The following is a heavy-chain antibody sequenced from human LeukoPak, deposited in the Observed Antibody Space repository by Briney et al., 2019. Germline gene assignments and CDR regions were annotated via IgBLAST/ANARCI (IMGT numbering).Heavy chain of an antibody. CDR3: ARGGLTIFGVVNYMDV. Sequence: KPGGSLRLSCAASGFTFSSYSMNWVRQAPGKGLEWVSSISSSSSYIYYADSVKGRFTMSRDNAKNSLYLQMNSLRAEDTALYYCARGGLTIFGVVNYMDVWGKGTTVTVSS. J-gene: IGHJ6*03. D-gene: IGHD3-3*01. CDR1: GFTFSSYS. V-gene: IGHV3-21*04. CDR2: ISSSSSYI.